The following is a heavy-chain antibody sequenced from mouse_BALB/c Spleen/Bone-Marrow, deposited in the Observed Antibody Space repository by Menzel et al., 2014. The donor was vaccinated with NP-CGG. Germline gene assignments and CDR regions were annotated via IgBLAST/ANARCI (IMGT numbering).Heavy chain of an antibody. Sequence: VTLKVCGAELVKPGASVKLSCTASGFIIKDTYLHWVKQRPEQGLDWIGRIDPAIFTKYDPKFQGKATITADTSSNTAYLHLSSLTSEDTAVYYCASYRYGWYFDVWGAGTTVTVSS. CDR3: ASYRYGWYFDV. J-gene: IGHJ1*01. D-gene: IGHD2-14*01. V-gene: IGHV14-3*02. CDR2: IDPAIFT. CDR1: GFIIKDTY.